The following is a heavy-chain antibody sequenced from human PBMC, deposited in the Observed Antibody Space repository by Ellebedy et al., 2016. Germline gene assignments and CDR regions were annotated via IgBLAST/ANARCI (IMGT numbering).Heavy chain of an antibody. Sequence: GESLKISRAASGFSFSSYWMHWVRQAPGKGLVWVSRINSDGSSTSYADSVKGRFTISRDNAKNTLYLQMNSLRAEDTAVYYCSGERRYNWSPQCMDVWGQGATVTVSS. CDR2: INSDGSST. V-gene: IGHV3-74*01. CDR1: GFSFSSYW. D-gene: IGHD1-20*01. J-gene: IGHJ6*02. CDR3: SGERRYNWSPQCMDV.